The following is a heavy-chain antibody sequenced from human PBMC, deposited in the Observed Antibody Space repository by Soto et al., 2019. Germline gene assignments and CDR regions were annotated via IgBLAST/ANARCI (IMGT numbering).Heavy chain of an antibody. CDR2: ISSTGSTI. V-gene: IGHV3-48*03. D-gene: IGHD6-19*01. J-gene: IGHJ4*02. Sequence: HPGGSLRLSCAASGFTFRSYEMNWVRQAPGKGLEWVSYISSTGSTIYYADSVKGRFTISRDNANNTLYLQMNSLRAEDTAVYYCAKPAGGEWPVRDYWGQGTLVTVSS. CDR3: AKPAGGEWPVRDY. CDR1: GFTFRSYE.